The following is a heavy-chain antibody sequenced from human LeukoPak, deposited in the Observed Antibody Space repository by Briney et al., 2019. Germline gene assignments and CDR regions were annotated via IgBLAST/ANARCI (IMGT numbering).Heavy chain of an antibody. CDR1: GGSISSSSYY. Sequence: SETLSLTCTVSGGSISSSSYYWGWIRQPPGKGLEWIGSIYYSGSTYYNPSLKSRVTISVDTSKNQLSLKLSSVTAADTAVYYCARRGVMTIFGVVTPGAFDIWGQGTMVTVSS. J-gene: IGHJ3*02. V-gene: IGHV4-39*01. CDR3: ARRGVMTIFGVVTPGAFDI. CDR2: IYYSGST. D-gene: IGHD3-3*01.